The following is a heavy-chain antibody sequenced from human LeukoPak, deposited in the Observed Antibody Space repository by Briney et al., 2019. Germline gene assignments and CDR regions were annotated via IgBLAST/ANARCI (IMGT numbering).Heavy chain of an antibody. CDR2: MNPNSGNT. CDR3: ARVGGDTVTNRY. V-gene: IGHV1-8*01. D-gene: IGHD4-17*01. J-gene: IGHJ4*02. CDR1: GYTFISYD. Sequence: ASVKVSCKASGYTFISYDINWVRQATGQGLEWMGWMNPNSGNTGYAQKFQGRVTMTRNTSISTAYMELSSLRSEDTAVDYCARVGGDTVTNRYWGQGTLVTVSS.